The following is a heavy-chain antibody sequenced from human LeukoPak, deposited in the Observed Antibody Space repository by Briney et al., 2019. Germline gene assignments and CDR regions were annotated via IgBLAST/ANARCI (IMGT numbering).Heavy chain of an antibody. CDR1: GFAFSSSS. J-gene: IGHJ4*02. CDR3: TKDDSSSWYDYFFDY. V-gene: IGHV3-23*01. D-gene: IGHD3-22*01. CDR2: ISGAGGSS. Sequence: GGSLRLSCATSGFAFSSSSMSWVRQAPGKGLEWVSTISGAGGSSWYAESVKGRFTISRDNSMNSVSLQMSSLRVEDTAIYYCTKDDSSSWYDYFFDYWGQGTLVTVSS.